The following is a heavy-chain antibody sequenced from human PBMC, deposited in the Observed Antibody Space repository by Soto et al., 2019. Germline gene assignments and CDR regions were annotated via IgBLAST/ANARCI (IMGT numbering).Heavy chain of an antibody. J-gene: IGHJ4*02. CDR2: IGWSGSDM. V-gene: IGHV3-21*01. Sequence: EVQLVESGGGLVKPGGSLRLSCAASGFAFNTYTMNWVRQAPGKGLEWVSSIGWSGSDMYSADSVKGRFTISRDNADNSLYLQMNSLRAEDPAVYYSVCGDHRGYWGQGTLVTVSS. D-gene: IGHD4-17*01. CDR1: GFAFNTYT. CDR3: VCGDHRGY.